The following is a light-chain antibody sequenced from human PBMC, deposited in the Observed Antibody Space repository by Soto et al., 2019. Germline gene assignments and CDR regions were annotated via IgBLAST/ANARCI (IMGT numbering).Light chain of an antibody. CDR3: QQYNNWLWT. CDR1: QSVSSN. Sequence: IVMTQSPATLSVSPGERAPLSCRASQSVSSNLAWYQQNPGQAPRLLIYGASTRATGIPARFSGSGSGTEFTLTISSLQSEDFAVYYCQQYNNWLWTFGQGTKVDIK. CDR2: GAS. J-gene: IGKJ1*01. V-gene: IGKV3-15*01.